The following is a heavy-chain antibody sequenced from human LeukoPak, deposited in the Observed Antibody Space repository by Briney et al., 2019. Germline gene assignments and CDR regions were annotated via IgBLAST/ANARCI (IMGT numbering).Heavy chain of an antibody. D-gene: IGHD5-12*01. CDR2: INHSGST. Sequence: PSETLSLTCAVYGGSFSGYYWSWIRQPPGKGLEWIGEINHSGSTNYNPSLKSRVTISVDTPKNQFSLKLSSVTAADTAVYYCARAPLRYFDYWGQGTLVTVSS. V-gene: IGHV4-34*01. CDR3: ARAPLRYFDY. CDR1: GGSFSGYY. J-gene: IGHJ4*02.